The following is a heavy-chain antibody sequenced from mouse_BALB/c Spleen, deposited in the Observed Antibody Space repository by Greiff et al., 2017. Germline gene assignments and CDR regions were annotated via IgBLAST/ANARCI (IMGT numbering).Heavy chain of an antibody. CDR2: ISYDGSN. J-gene: IGHJ1*01. CDR3: ARGDYGSSRYGYFDD. D-gene: IGHD1-1*01. V-gene: IGHV3-6*02. Sequence: ESGPGLVKPSQSLSLTCSVTGYSITSGYYWNWIRQFPGNKLEWMGYISYDGSNNYNPSLKNRISITRDTSKNQFFLKLNSVTTEDTATYDCARGDYGSSRYGYFDDWGAGTTVTVSA. CDR1: GYSITSGYY.